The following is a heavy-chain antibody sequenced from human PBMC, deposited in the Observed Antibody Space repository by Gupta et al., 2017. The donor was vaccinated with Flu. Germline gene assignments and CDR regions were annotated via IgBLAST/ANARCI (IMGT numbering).Heavy chain of an antibody. Sequence: QATGQGLEWMGWMNPNSGNTGYAQKFQGRVTMTRNTSISTAYMELSSLRSEDTAVYYCARVPSRTYYDFWSGYYTGWFDPWGQGTLVTVSS. V-gene: IGHV1-8*01. CDR3: ARVPSRTYYDFWSGYYTGWFDP. CDR2: MNPNSGNT. J-gene: IGHJ5*02. D-gene: IGHD3-3*01.